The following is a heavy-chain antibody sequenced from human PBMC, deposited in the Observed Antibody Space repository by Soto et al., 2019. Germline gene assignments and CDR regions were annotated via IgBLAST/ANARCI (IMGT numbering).Heavy chain of an antibody. Sequence: GESLKISCKGSGYSFTSYWISWVRQMPGKGLEWMGRIDPSDSYTNYSPSFQGHVTISADKSISTAYLQWSSLKASDTAMYYCAMCIAARPLGYYYGMDVWGQGTTVTVYS. CDR1: GYSFTSYW. CDR2: IDPSDSYT. V-gene: IGHV5-10-1*01. CDR3: AMCIAARPLGYYYGMDV. D-gene: IGHD6-6*01. J-gene: IGHJ6*02.